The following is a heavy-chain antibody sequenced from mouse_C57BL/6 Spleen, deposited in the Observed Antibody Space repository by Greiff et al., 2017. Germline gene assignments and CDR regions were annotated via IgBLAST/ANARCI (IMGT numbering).Heavy chain of an antibody. D-gene: IGHD3-3*01. Sequence: QVQLQQSGAELVRPGASVKLSCKASGYTFTDYYINWVKQRPGQGLEWIARIYPGSGNTYYNEKFKGKATLTAEKSSSTAYMQLSSLTSEDSAVYFCARGDWDDWGQGTTRTVSS. V-gene: IGHV1-76*01. CDR3: ARGDWDD. CDR2: IYPGSGNT. CDR1: GYTFTDYY. J-gene: IGHJ2*01.